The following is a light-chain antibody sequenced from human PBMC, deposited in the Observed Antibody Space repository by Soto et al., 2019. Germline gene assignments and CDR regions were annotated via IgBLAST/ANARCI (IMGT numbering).Light chain of an antibody. CDR3: QQNSAT. V-gene: IGKV3-15*01. Sequence: EIVMTQSPATLSVSPGERATLSCRASQSVSSNLAWYQQKPGQAPRLLIYGASTRATGIPARFSGSGSGTEFTLTISSLQSEDFAVYYCQQNSATFGKGTKVEIK. J-gene: IGKJ1*01. CDR1: QSVSSN. CDR2: GAS.